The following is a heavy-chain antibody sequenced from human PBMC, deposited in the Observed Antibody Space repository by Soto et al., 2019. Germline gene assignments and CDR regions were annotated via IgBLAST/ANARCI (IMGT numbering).Heavy chain of an antibody. V-gene: IGHV4-59*01. D-gene: IGHD1-1*01. Sequence: SETLSLTCTVSGGSMSRYYWTWIRQPPGKGLEWIGNIHYTGSTNYNPSLKSRVTTLLGTSTSQFSLKVSSVTAADTAVYYCARDLTISSTDGPLDPWGHGTLVTVSS. CDR3: ARDLTISSTDGPLDP. CDR2: IHYTGST. CDR1: GGSMSRYY. J-gene: IGHJ5*02.